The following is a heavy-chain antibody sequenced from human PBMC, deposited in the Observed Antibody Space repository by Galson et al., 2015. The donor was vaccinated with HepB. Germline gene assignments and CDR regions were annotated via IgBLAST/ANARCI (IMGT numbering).Heavy chain of an antibody. J-gene: IGHJ2*01. V-gene: IGHV6-1*01. CDR3: AGATNSPWYFDL. CDR1: GDSVSSNRAA. D-gene: IGHD1/OR15-1a*01. Sequence: CAISGDSVSSNRAAWTWIRQSPSRGLEWLGRTYYRSKWYNDYAVSVKSRITINPDTSKNQFSLQLNSVTPEDTAVYYCAGATNSPWYFDLWGRGTLVTVSS. CDR2: TYYRSKWYN.